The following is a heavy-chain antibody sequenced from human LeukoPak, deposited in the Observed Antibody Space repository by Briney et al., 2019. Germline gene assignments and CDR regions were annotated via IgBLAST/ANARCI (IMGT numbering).Heavy chain of an antibody. CDR3: AADGSGYYRKFDY. Sequence: SVKVSCKASGFTVRSSAVQWVRQARGQRLEWIGWIVVGSGNTNYAQKFQERVTITRDMSTSTAFMELSSLRSEDTAVYYCAADGSGYYRKFDYWGQGTLVTVSS. D-gene: IGHD3-22*01. CDR1: GFTVRSSA. CDR2: IVVGSGNT. J-gene: IGHJ4*02. V-gene: IGHV1-58*01.